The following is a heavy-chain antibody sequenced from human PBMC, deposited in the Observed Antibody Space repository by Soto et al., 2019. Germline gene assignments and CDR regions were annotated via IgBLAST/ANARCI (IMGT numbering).Heavy chain of an antibody. CDR3: ARGWGYDSNDYYYAY. Sequence: QVQLVQSGAEVRKPGSSVKVSCKASGGTFSRHAISWVRQAPGQGLEWMGGIIPIFGTANHGQKFQGRVTIIADESTSTVYRELSSLRSEDTAMYYCARGWGYDSNDYYYAYWGQGTLVIVSS. V-gene: IGHV1-69*01. J-gene: IGHJ4*02. CDR1: GGTFSRHA. CDR2: IIPIFGTA. D-gene: IGHD3-22*01.